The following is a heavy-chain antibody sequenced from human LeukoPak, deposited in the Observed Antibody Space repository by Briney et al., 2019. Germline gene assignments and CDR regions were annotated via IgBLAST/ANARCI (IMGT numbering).Heavy chain of an antibody. CDR1: GFTFSSYS. V-gene: IGHV3-21*01. D-gene: IGHD6-13*01. J-gene: IGHJ4*02. CDR3: ARWGSAAVVDY. Sequence: GGSLRLSCAASGFTFSSYSMIWVRQAPGKGLEWVSSISSSSSYIYYADSVKGRFTISRDNAKNSLYLQMNSLRAEDTAVYYCARWGSAAVVDYWGQGTLVTVFS. CDR2: ISSSSSYI.